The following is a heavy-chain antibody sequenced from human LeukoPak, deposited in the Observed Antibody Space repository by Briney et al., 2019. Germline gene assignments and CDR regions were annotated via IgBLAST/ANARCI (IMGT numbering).Heavy chain of an antibody. CDR3: ARGGETAHFYYYYGMDV. CDR1: GYTFTSYD. D-gene: IGHD3-10*01. Sequence: SVKVSCKASGYTFTSYDINWVRQATGQGLEWMGWMNPNSGNTGYAQKFQGRVTVTRNTSISTAYMELSSLRSEDTAVYYCARGGETAHFYYYYGMDVWGQGTTVTVSS. V-gene: IGHV1-8*01. CDR2: MNPNSGNT. J-gene: IGHJ6*02.